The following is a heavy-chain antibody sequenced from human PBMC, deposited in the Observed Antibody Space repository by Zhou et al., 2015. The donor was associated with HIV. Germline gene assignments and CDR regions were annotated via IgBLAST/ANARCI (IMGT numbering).Heavy chain of an antibody. CDR1: GGTFSSYT. CDR2: IIPILGIA. Sequence: QVQLVQSGAEVKKPGSSVKVSCKASGGTFSSYTISWVRQAPGQGLEWMGRIIPILGIANYAQKFQGRVTITADKSTSTAYMELSSLRSEDTAVYYCARDREDIAARTVPYLFDPWGQGTLVTVSS. V-gene: IGHV1-69*08. CDR3: ARDREDIAARTVPYLFDP. D-gene: IGHD6-6*01. J-gene: IGHJ5*02.